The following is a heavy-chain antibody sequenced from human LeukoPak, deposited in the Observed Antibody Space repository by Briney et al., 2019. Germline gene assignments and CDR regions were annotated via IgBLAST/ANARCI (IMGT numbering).Heavy chain of an antibody. V-gene: IGHV3-21*01. J-gene: IGHJ6*03. CDR1: GFTFSSYS. CDR2: ISSSSSYI. Sequence: GGSLRLSCAASGFTFSSYSMNWVRQAPGKGLEWVSSISSSSSYIYYADSVKGRFTISRDNAKNSLYLQMNSLRAEDTAVYYCARGRTTGYSSYMDVWGKGTTVTVSS. D-gene: IGHD4-17*01. CDR3: ARGRTTGYSSYMDV.